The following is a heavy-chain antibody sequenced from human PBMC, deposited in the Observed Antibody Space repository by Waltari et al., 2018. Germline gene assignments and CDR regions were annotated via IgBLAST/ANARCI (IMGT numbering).Heavy chain of an antibody. J-gene: IGHJ4*02. CDR3: ARGRKKGIAVAGTRFDY. Sequence: QVQLQQWGAGLLKPSETLSLPCAVYGGSFSVYYWSWIRQPPGKGLEWMGEINHSGSTNYNPSLKSRVTISVDTSKNQFSLKLSSVTAADTAVYYCARGRKKGIAVAGTRFDYWGQGTLVTVSS. V-gene: IGHV4-34*01. CDR1: GGSFSVYY. D-gene: IGHD6-19*01. CDR2: INHSGST.